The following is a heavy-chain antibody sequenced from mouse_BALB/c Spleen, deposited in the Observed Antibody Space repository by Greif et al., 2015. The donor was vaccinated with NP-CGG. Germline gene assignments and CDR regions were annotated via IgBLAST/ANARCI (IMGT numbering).Heavy chain of an antibody. CDR2: INPSTGYT. CDR3: ARSYGYDYFDY. V-gene: IGHV1-7*01. D-gene: IGHD1-2*01. Sequence: QVQLQQSGAELAKPGASVKMSCKASGYTFTSYWMHWVKQRPGQGLEWIGYINPSTGYTEYNQKFKDKATLTADKSSSTAYMQLSSVKSDDSAAYYCARSYGYDYFDYWGQGTTLTVSS. J-gene: IGHJ2*01. CDR1: GYTFTSYW.